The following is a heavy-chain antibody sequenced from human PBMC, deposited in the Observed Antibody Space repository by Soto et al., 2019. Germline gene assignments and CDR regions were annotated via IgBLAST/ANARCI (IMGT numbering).Heavy chain of an antibody. V-gene: IGHV1-18*01. CDR1: GYTFTSYG. J-gene: IGHJ3*02. D-gene: IGHD4-4*01. Sequence: ASVKVSCKASGYTFTSYGISWVRQAPGQGLEWMGWISAYNGNKKYAQKLQGRVTMTTDTSTSTAYMELRSLRSEDTAIYYCAREGYTFGPGAVSGAFDIWGQGTVVTVSS. CDR2: ISAYNGNK. CDR3: AREGYTFGPGAVSGAFDI.